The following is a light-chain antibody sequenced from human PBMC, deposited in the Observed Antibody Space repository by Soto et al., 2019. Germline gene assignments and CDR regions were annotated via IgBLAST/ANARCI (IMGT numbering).Light chain of an antibody. J-gene: IGKJ5*01. V-gene: IGKV3-15*01. CDR1: QSVSNN. CDR2: DAS. CDR3: QQYNNWPPFT. Sequence: EIVMTQSPATLSASPGERATLSCRASQSVSNNLAWYQQKPGQAPRLLIYDASTRATGIPARFSGSGSGTEFTLTISSLLSEDFAVYYCQQYNNWPPFTFGQGTRLEIK.